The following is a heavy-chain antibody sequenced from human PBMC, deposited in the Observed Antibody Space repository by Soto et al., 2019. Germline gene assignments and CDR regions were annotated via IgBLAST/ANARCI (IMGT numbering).Heavy chain of an antibody. Sequence: ETLSLTCAVSDGSMSSSNWWSWVRQPPGKGLEWIGEIYHSGSTNYNPSLKSRVTISVDKSKNQFSLKLSSVTAADTAVYYCARRRRDGYNPLDYWGQGTLVTSPQ. CDR2: IYHSGST. D-gene: IGHD5-12*01. V-gene: IGHV4-4*02. CDR1: DGSMSSSNW. J-gene: IGHJ4*02. CDR3: ARRRRDGYNPLDY.